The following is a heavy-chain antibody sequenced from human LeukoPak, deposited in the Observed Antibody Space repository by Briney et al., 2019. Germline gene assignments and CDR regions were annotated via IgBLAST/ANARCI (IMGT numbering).Heavy chain of an antibody. V-gene: IGHV1-69*13. Sequence: SVKVSCKASGGTFSSYAISWVRQAPGQGLEWMGGIIPIFGTANYAQKFQGRVTITADESTSTAYMELSSLRSEDTAVYYCARPYEQWLSPLSAWGQGTLLTVSS. CDR1: GGTFSSYA. D-gene: IGHD6-19*01. CDR2: IIPIFGTA. J-gene: IGHJ1*01. CDR3: ARPYEQWLSPLSA.